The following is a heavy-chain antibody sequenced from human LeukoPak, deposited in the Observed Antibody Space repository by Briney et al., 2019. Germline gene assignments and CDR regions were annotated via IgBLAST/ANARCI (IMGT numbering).Heavy chain of an antibody. V-gene: IGHV4-39*02. Sequence: SETLSLTCTVSVASISGSGYYWGWIRQSPGRGLEWIGSIFYTGSTSHNPSLNSRVTISVDTSKNQFSLKLDSVTAADSALYFYARERHSYDSSGHLGIDYWGQGTLVTVSS. D-gene: IGHD3-22*01. J-gene: IGHJ4*02. CDR2: IFYTGST. CDR3: ARERHSYDSSGHLGIDY. CDR1: VASISGSGYY.